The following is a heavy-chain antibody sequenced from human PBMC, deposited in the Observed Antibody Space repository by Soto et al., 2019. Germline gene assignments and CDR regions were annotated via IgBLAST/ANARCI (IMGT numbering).Heavy chain of an antibody. CDR2: INSGGRT. CDR3: ATDLRPDGVCDFDY. Sequence: EVQLLESGGGLVQPGGSLRLSCAASGFTFSSYTMNWVRQAPGKGLEWVSGINSGGRTYYEDSAKGRCTISRDDSKNTPYLQIISLRAEDTAVYYCATDLRPDGVCDFDYWGQGTLVTVSS. CDR1: GFTFSSYT. V-gene: IGHV3-23*01. J-gene: IGHJ4*02. D-gene: IGHD2-8*01.